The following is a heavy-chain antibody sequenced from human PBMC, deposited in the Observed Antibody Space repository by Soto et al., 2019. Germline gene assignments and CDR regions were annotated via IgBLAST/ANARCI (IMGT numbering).Heavy chain of an antibody. CDR2: IYYSGST. D-gene: IGHD6-19*01. Sequence: KPSETLSLTCTVSGGSISSYYWSWIRQPPGKGLEWIGYIYYSGSTNYNPSLKSRVTISVDTSKNQFSLKLSSVTAADTAVYYCARDRGIAVADSYFDYWGQGTLVTVSS. V-gene: IGHV4-59*01. CDR3: ARDRGIAVADSYFDY. J-gene: IGHJ4*02. CDR1: GGSISSYY.